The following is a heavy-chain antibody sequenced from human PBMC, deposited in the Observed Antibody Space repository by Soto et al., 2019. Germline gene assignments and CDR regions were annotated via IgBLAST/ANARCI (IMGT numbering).Heavy chain of an antibody. CDR2: IYYSGST. CDR3: ARDKITGLFDY. J-gene: IGHJ4*02. D-gene: IGHD1-1*01. Sequence: SETLSLTCTVSGGSISSSSYYWGWIRQPPGKGLEWIGGIYYSGSTYYNPSLKSRVTISVDTSKNQFSLKLTSVTAADTAVYYCARDKITGLFDYWGKGTLVTVSS. V-gene: IGHV4-39*02. CDR1: GGSISSSSYY.